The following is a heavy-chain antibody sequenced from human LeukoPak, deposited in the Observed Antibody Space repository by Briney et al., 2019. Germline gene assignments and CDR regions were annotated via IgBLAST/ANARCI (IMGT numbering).Heavy chain of an antibody. CDR1: GFTFSSYA. D-gene: IGHD3-10*01. J-gene: IGHJ3*02. V-gene: IGHV3-23*01. Sequence: GGSLRLSCAASGFTFSSYAMSWVRQAPGKGLEWVSGISGCGGSTYYADSVKGRVTISRDNSKNTLYLQMNSLRAEDTAVYYCAKTIGGSPSDGSDIWRQGTMVTVSS. CDR3: AKTIGGSPSDGSDI. CDR2: ISGCGGST.